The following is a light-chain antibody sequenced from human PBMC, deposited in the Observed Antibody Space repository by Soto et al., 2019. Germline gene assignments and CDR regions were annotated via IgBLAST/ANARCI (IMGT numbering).Light chain of an antibody. CDR3: QQRSNWPLT. CDR1: QSVSSGY. V-gene: IGKV3D-20*02. CDR2: GAS. Sequence: EIGLSRSPDTLSLSPGERATLSCRASQSVSSGYLAWYPQKPGQAPRLLIYGASSRATGIPDRFSGSGSGTDFTLTISRLEPEDFAVYYCQQRSNWPLTFGGGTKVDI. J-gene: IGKJ4*01.